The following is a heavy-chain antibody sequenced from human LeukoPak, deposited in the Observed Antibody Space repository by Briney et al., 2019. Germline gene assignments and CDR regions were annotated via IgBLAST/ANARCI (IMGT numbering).Heavy chain of an antibody. V-gene: IGHV4-4*07. Sequence: SSETLSLTCTVSGGSISSYYWSWIRQPAGKGLEWIGRIYTSGSTNYNPSLKSRVTMSVDTSKNQFSLKLSSVTAADTAVYYCAREPFARGYSGYDGGDTFDYWGQGTLVTVSS. J-gene: IGHJ4*02. CDR3: AREPFARGYSGYDGGDTFDY. CDR2: IYTSGST. CDR1: GGSISSYY. D-gene: IGHD5-12*01.